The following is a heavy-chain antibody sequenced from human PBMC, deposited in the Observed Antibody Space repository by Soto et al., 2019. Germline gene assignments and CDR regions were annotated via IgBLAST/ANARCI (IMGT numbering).Heavy chain of an antibody. CDR2: IYDSVNT. V-gene: IGHV4-31*03. CDR3: ARVDHRRYFAILTDY. D-gene: IGHD3-9*01. J-gene: IGHJ4*02. CDR1: GDSLSSGGHY. Sequence: PSETLSLTCTVSGDSLSSGGHYWSWIRQHPGKGLEWIGHIYDSVNTYYSPSLRSRVTISADMSKNQFSLNLRSVTAADTAVYYCARVDHRRYFAILTDYWGQGTLVTGSS.